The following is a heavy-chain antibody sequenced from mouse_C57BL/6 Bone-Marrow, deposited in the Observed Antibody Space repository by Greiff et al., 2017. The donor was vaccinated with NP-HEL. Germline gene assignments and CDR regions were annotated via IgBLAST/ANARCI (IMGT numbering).Heavy chain of an antibody. J-gene: IGHJ3*01. D-gene: IGHD2-1*01. CDR1: GYAFSSSW. CDR2: IYPGDGDT. Sequence: QVQLKESGPELVKPGASVKISCKASGYAFSSSWMNWVKQRPGKGLEWIGRIYPGDGDTNYNGKFKGKATLTADKSSSTAYMQLSSLTSEDSAVYFCAGPYGNFAWFAYWGQGTLVTVSA. CDR3: AGPYGNFAWFAY. V-gene: IGHV1-82*01.